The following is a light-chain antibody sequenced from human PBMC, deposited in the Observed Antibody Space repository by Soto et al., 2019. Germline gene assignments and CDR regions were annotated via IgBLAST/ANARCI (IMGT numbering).Light chain of an antibody. CDR3: GSWDSSLSAYV. Sequence: LTQPPSVSAAPGQKVTISCSGSSSNIGGNSVSWYQQLPGTAPKLLIYDDNKRPSGIPDRFSGSKSGTSATLGITGFQTGDEADYYCGSWDSSLSAYVFGTGTKVTVL. J-gene: IGLJ1*01. CDR2: DDN. CDR1: SSNIGGNS. V-gene: IGLV1-51*01.